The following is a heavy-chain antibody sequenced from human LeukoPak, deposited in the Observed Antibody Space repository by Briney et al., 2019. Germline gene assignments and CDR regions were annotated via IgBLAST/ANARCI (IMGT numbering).Heavy chain of an antibody. CDR3: AKDMRGFYVLAFDI. CDR1: GFIFPDYW. Sequence: PGGSLRLSCAASGFIFPDYWMHWVRQAPGKELVWVARIRGDGRATTYADSVKGRFTISRDNAKNSLYLQMNSLRAEDTALYYCAKDMRGFYVLAFDIWGQGTMVTVSS. CDR2: IRGDGRAT. J-gene: IGHJ3*02. V-gene: IGHV3-74*03. D-gene: IGHD3-10*02.